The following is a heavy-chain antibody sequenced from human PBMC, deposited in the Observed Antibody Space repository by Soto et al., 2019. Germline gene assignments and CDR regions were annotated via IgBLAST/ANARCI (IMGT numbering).Heavy chain of an antibody. CDR1: GGSISSYY. CDR3: ARAPNWDYYYYGMDV. D-gene: IGHD7-27*01. V-gene: IGHV4-59*01. Sequence: PSETLSLTCTVSGGSISSYYWSWIRQPPGKGLEWIGYIYYSGSTNYNPSLKSRVTISVDTSKNQFSLKLSSVTAADTAVYYCARAPNWDYYYYGMDVWGQGTTVTVSS. J-gene: IGHJ6*02. CDR2: IYYSGST.